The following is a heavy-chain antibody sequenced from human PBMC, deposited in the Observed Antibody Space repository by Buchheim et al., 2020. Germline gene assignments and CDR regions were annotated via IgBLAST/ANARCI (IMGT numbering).Heavy chain of an antibody. V-gene: IGHV4-34*01. CDR3: ARAFHDTHDSSGYYFDY. CDR1: GGSFSGYY. D-gene: IGHD3-22*01. CDR2: INHSGST. Sequence: QVQLQQWGAGLLKPSETLSLTCAVYGGSFSGYYWSWIRQPPGKGLEWIGEINHSGSTNYNPSLKSRVTISIATSKNQTSLKLSSVTAADTAVYYGARAFHDTHDSSGYYFDYWGQGTL. J-gene: IGHJ4*02.